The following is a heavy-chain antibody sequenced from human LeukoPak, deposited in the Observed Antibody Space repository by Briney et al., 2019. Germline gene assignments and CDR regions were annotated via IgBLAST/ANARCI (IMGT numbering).Heavy chain of an antibody. CDR3: AKAGCSSTSCYTDY. D-gene: IGHD2-2*02. V-gene: IGHV3-23*01. CDR1: GFTFSSYA. J-gene: IGHJ4*02. CDR2: ISGSGGST. Sequence: PGGSLRLSCAASGFTFSSYAMSWVRQAPGKGLEWVSAISGSGGSTYYADSVKGRFTISRDNSKNTLYLQMNSLRAEDTAVYYCAKAGCSSTSCYTDYWGQGTLVTVSS.